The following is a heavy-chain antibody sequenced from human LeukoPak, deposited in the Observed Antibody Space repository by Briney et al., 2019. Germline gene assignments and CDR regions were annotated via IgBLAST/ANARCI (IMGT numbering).Heavy chain of an antibody. CDR3: ASLSSSSPDY. D-gene: IGHD6-6*01. CDR2: INTDGSST. V-gene: IGHV3-74*01. J-gene: IGHJ4*02. Sequence: GGSLRLSCAASGFTFSSYWMHWVRQAPGKGLVWVSRINTDGSSTSYADSVKGRFTISRYNAKNTLYLQMNSLRAEDTAVYYCASLSSSSPDYWGQGTLVTVSS. CDR1: GFTFSSYW.